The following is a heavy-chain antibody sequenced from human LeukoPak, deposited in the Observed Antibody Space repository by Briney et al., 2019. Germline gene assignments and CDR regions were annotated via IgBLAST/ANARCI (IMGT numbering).Heavy chain of an antibody. Sequence: ASVKVSCKASGGTFSSYAISWVRQAPGQGLEWMGGIIPIFGTANYAQKFQGRVTITADESTSTAYMELSSLRSEDTAVYYCAREEDCSGGSCRENYYYMDVWGKGTTVTVSS. CDR3: AREEDCSGGSCRENYYYMDV. D-gene: IGHD2-15*01. J-gene: IGHJ6*03. CDR2: IIPIFGTA. V-gene: IGHV1-69*01. CDR1: GGTFSSYA.